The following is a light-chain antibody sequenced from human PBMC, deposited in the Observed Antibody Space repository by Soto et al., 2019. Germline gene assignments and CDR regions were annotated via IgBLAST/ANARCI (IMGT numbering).Light chain of an antibody. CDR1: SPNIGGNS. CDR2: DDN. V-gene: IGLV1-51*01. J-gene: IGLJ1*01. Sequence: VLTQPPSMSAASGKKGAIPCSGNSPNIGGNSVSWYQQLPRTAPKLLIYDDNKRPSGIPDRFSGSKSVTSATLVITGVQTGDEADYYCGSWDSSLSAYVFGTGTKVTVL. CDR3: GSWDSSLSAYV.